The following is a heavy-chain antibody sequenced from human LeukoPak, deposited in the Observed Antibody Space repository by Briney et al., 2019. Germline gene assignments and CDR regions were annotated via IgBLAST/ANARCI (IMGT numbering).Heavy chain of an antibody. CDR1: GFRFSDYY. D-gene: IGHD2-15*01. J-gene: IGHJ4*02. CDR2: ISSPGTTI. V-gene: IGHV3-11*04. Sequence: PGGSLRLSCAASGFRFSDYYMNWTRQAPGKGLEWISHISSPGTTISYADSVKGRFTVSRDNAKNSLYLEMNSLRADDTAVYYCARGSGPLFYLDYWGQGTLVTVSS. CDR3: ARGSGPLFYLDY.